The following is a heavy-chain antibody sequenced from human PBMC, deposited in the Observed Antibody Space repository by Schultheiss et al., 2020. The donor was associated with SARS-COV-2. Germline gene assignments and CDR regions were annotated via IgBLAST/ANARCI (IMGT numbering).Heavy chain of an antibody. V-gene: IGHV3-23*01. CDR1: GGSISSGGYY. CDR3: ANYNYYYYYMDV. J-gene: IGHJ6*03. Sequence: ETLSLTCTVSGGSISSGGYYWSWIRQHPGKGLEWVSAISGSGGSTYYADSVKGRFTISRDNSKNTLYLQMNSLRAEDTAVYYCANYNYYYYYMDVWGKGTTVTVSS. D-gene: IGHD2-2*02. CDR2: ISGSGGST.